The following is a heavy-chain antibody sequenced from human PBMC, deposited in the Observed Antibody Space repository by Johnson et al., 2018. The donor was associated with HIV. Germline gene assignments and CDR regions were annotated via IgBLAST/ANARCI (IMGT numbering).Heavy chain of an antibody. D-gene: IGHD3-10*01. J-gene: IGHJ3*02. V-gene: IGHV3-33*06. CDR1: GFTFSSYG. Sequence: QMQLEESGGGVVQPGRSLRLSCAASGFTFSSYGMHWVRQAPGKGLEWVAVIWYDGSNKYYADSVKGRFTISRDNSKNTLYLQMNSLRAEDTAVYYCAKDSPGEGDAFDIWGQGTMVTVSS. CDR2: IWYDGSNK. CDR3: AKDSPGEGDAFDI.